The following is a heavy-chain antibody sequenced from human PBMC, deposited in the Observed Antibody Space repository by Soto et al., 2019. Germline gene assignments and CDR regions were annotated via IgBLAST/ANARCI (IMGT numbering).Heavy chain of an antibody. D-gene: IGHD2-8*01. V-gene: IGHV4-39*01. CDR1: DDNINNDSDC. Sequence: SVTQSHTYCVFDDNINNDSDCWGLNSKPPGKGLEWIGSIYYRGNAYYNPSLQTRVTISLDKSRSQFSLKLNSVTAADSAVYFFERLEGMATIPYYFDFRGPGALVTVSS. CDR3: ERLEGMATIPYYFDF. J-gene: IGHJ4*02. CDR2: IYYRGNA.